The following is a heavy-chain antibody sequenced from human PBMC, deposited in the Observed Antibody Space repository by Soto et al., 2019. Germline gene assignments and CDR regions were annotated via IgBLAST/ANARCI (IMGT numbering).Heavy chain of an antibody. CDR2: ISGSGHSK. D-gene: IGHD6-13*01. J-gene: IGHJ4*02. Sequence: EVQLLESGGGLVQPGGSLRVSCAASGFTFGSYAMSWVRQVPGKGLEWVSGISGSGHSKFYADSVKGRFTISRDDSKNTLYLQMNSLRVEDTAVYFCAEDVLPRQLVLPFDYWGQGTLVTVSS. V-gene: IGHV3-23*01. CDR1: GFTFGSYA. CDR3: AEDVLPRQLVLPFDY.